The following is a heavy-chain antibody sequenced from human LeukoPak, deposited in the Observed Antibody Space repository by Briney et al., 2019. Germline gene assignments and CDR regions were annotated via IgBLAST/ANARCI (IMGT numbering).Heavy chain of an antibody. D-gene: IGHD3-9*01. J-gene: IGHJ6*04. CDR2: ISAYNGNT. CDR1: GYTFTSYG. CDR3: ARDNLLRYFDWELYYGMDV. Sequence: ASVKVSYKASGYTFTSYGISWVRQAPGQGLEWMGWISAYNGNTNYAQKLQGRVTMTTDTSTSTAYMELRSLRSDDTAVYYCARDNLLRYFDWELYYGMDVWGKGTTVTVSS. V-gene: IGHV1-18*04.